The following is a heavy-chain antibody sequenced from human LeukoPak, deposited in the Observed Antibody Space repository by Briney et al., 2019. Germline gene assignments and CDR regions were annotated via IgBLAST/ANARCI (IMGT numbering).Heavy chain of an antibody. CDR1: GFTFSSYA. CDR2: ISGSGDNT. V-gene: IGHV3-23*01. CDR3: ASSLPTPRRENY. Sequence: GGSLRLSCAASGFTFSSYAMSWVRQAPGKGLEWVSAISGSGDNTYYADSVRGRFTISRDNSKNTLYLQMNSLRAEDTAVYYCASSLPTPRRENYWGQGTLVTVSS. J-gene: IGHJ4*02. D-gene: IGHD4/OR15-4a*01.